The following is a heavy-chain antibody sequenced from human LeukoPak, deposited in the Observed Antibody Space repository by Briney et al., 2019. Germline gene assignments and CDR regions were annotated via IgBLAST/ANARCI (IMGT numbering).Heavy chain of an antibody. CDR1: GFTFSSYW. CDR3: ARGRHVWSGYYHWFDP. J-gene: IGHJ5*02. V-gene: IGHV4-34*01. D-gene: IGHD3-3*01. CDR2: INHSGST. Sequence: PGGSLRLSCAASGFTFSSYWMSWVRQPPGKGLEWIGEINHSGSTNYNPSLKSRVTISVDTSKNQFSLKLSSVTAADTAVYYCARGRHVWSGYYHWFDPWGQGTLVTVSS.